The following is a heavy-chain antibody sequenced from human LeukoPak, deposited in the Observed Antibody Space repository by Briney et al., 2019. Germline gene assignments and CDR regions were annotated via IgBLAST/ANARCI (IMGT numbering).Heavy chain of an antibody. Sequence: PSETLSLTCAVYGGSFSDYYWSWIRQPPGKGLEWIGYIYYSGSTNYNPSLKSRVTISVDTSKNQFSLKLSSVTAADTAVYYCARVGCTVTRCDDTWGQGTLVTVSS. CDR1: GGSFSDYY. V-gene: IGHV4-59*01. J-gene: IGHJ5*02. CDR2: IYYSGST. D-gene: IGHD4-17*01. CDR3: ARVGCTVTRCDDT.